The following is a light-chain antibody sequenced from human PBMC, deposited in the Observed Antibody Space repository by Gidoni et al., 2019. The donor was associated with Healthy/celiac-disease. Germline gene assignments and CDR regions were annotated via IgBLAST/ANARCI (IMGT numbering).Light chain of an antibody. J-gene: IGKJ4*01. CDR3: QQYDNPPLT. CDR2: DAS. V-gene: IGKV1-33*01. Sequence: DIQMTQSPSSLSASVGDRVTITCQASQDISNYLNWYQQKLGKAPKLLIYDASNLETGVPSRFSGSGSGTDFTFTISSLQPEDIATYYCQQYDNPPLTFXGXTKVEIK. CDR1: QDISNY.